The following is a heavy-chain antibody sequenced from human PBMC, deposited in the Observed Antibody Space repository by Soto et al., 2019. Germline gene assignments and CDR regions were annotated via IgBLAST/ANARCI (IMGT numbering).Heavy chain of an antibody. CDR2: ISGSGGST. Sequence: GGSLRLSCAASGFTFSSYAMSWVRQAPGKGLEWVSAISGSGGSTYYADSVKGRFTISRDNSRNTLYLQMNSLRAEDTAVYYCAKDLEAIYDFWSGPDAFDIWGQGTMVTVSS. J-gene: IGHJ3*02. V-gene: IGHV3-23*01. D-gene: IGHD3-3*01. CDR3: AKDLEAIYDFWSGPDAFDI. CDR1: GFTFSSYA.